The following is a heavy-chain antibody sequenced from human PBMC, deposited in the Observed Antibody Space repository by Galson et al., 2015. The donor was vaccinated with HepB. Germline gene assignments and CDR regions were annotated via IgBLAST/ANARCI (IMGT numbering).Heavy chain of an antibody. J-gene: IGHJ2*01. D-gene: IGHD1-20*01. CDR2: ISYDGSNK. CDR1: GFTFSSYA. Sequence: SLRLSCAASGFTFSSYAMHWVRQAPGKGLEWVAVISYDGSNKYYADSVKGRFTISRDNSKNTLYLQMNSLRAEDTAVYYCARDLFGGITGTDWYFDLWGQGTLVTVSS. CDR3: ARDLFGGITGTDWYFDL. V-gene: IGHV3-30-3*01.